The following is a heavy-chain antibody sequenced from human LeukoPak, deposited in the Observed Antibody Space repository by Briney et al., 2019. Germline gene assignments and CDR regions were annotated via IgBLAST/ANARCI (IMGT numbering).Heavy chain of an antibody. CDR3: ARGTHYYDTSGYYPIDY. Sequence: GGSLRLSCAASGFTFSSYAIHWVRQAPGKGLEWVAVISYHGSNKYYADSVKGRFTISRDNSKNTLSLQMDSLRPEDTAVYFCARGTHYYDTSGYYPIDYWGQGTLVTVSS. CDR1: GFTFSSYA. V-gene: IGHV3-30*04. J-gene: IGHJ4*02. CDR2: ISYHGSNK. D-gene: IGHD3-22*01.